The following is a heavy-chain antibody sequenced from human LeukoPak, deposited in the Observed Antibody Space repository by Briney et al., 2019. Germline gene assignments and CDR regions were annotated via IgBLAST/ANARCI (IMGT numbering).Heavy chain of an antibody. CDR3: ARDGGYYDSSGYYSYYFDY. Sequence: GGSLRLSCAASGFTVSSNYMSWVRQAPGKGLEWVANIKQDGSEKYYVDSVKGRFTISRDNAKNSLYLQMNSLRAEDTAVYYCARDGGYYDSSGYYSYYFDYWGQGTLVTVSS. CDR2: IKQDGSEK. J-gene: IGHJ4*01. V-gene: IGHV3-7*01. CDR1: GFTVSSNY. D-gene: IGHD3-22*01.